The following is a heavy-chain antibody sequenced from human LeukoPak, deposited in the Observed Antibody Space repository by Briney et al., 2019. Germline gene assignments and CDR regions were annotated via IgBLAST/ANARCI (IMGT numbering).Heavy chain of an antibody. CDR3: ARILPRHYYMVV. CDR2: IYTSGST. J-gene: IGHJ6*03. Sequence: SETLSLTCTVSGGSISSYYWSWIRQPPGKGLERIGYIYTSGSTNYNPSLKSRVTISVDASKNQFSLKLSSVTAADTAVYYCARILPRHYYMVVWGKGTTVTVSS. CDR1: GGSISSYY. V-gene: IGHV4-4*09. D-gene: IGHD2-15*01.